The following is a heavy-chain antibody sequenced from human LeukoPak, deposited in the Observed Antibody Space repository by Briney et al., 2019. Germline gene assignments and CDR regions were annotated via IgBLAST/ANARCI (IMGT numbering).Heavy chain of an antibody. CDR3: ASYSSGYSFDY. CDR2: IYIGDSNT. D-gene: IGHD3-22*01. V-gene: IGHV5-51*01. J-gene: IGHJ4*02. Sequence: NPGESLKISCKGSGYRFSSDWIGWVRQMPGKGLEWMGVIYIGDSNTRYSPSFQGQVTISADKSISTAYLQWSSLKASDTAIYHCASYSSGYSFDYWGQGTLVTVSS. CDR1: GYRFSSDW.